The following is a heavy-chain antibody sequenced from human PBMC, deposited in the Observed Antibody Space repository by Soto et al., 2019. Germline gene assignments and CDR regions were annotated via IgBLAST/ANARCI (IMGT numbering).Heavy chain of an antibody. CDR2: INHSGST. CDR1: GGSFSGYY. CDR3: ARGGRRGTTIFGVVIKAQKYRFDY. D-gene: IGHD3-3*01. Sequence: PSETLSLTCAVYGGSFSGYYWSWVRQPPGKGLEWIGEINHSGSTNYNPSLKSRVTISVDTSKNQFSLKLSSVTAADTAVYYCARGGRRGTTIFGVVIKAQKYRFDYWGQGTLVTVYS. J-gene: IGHJ4*02. V-gene: IGHV4-34*01.